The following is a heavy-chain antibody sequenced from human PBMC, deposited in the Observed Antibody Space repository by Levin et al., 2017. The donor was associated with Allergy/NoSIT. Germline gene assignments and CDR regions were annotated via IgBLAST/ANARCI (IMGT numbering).Heavy chain of an antibody. CDR3: AKYISSGWYYFDY. CDR2: ISGSGSNT. CDR1: GFTFTSYA. V-gene: IGHV3-23*01. D-gene: IGHD6-19*01. J-gene: IGHJ4*02. Sequence: GGSLRLSCAASGFTFTSYAMSWVRQAPGKGLEWVSAISGSGSNTYYADSVKGRFTISRDNSKNTLYLQMNSLRAEDTAVYYCAKYISSGWYYFDYWGQGTLVTVSS.